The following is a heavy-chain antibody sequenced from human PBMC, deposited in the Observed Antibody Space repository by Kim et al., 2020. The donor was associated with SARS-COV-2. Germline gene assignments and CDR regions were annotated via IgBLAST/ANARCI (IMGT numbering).Heavy chain of an antibody. CDR3: ASQLLWFGELSYFDY. J-gene: IGHJ4*02. D-gene: IGHD3-10*01. V-gene: IGHV4-39*01. Sequence: PSLKSRVTISVDTSKNQFSLKLSSVTAADTAVYYCASQLLWFGELSYFDYWGQGTLVTVSS.